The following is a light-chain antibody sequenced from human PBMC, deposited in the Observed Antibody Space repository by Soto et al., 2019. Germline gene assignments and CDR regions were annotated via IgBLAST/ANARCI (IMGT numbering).Light chain of an antibody. CDR2: DAS. J-gene: IGKJ1*01. V-gene: IGKV1-17*01. Sequence: DIQMTQSPSSLSASVGDRVTITCRASQGIRNDLGWYQQKPGKVPKRLIFDASSLQSGVPSRFGVSGSGTEFSLTISSLQPDDLATYYCQQYDLYPTFGQGTKVDNK. CDR1: QGIRND. CDR3: QQYDLYPT.